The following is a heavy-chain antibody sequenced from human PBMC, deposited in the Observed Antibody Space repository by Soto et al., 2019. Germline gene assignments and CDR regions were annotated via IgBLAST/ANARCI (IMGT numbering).Heavy chain of an antibody. Sequence: GGSLRLSCAASGFTFSSYGMHWVRQAPGKGLEWVAVIWYDGCNKYYADSVKGRFTISRDNSKNTLYLQMNSLRAEDTAVYYCARVDSSGWYYYYYYYYGMDVWGQGTTVTVSS. CDR2: IWYDGCNK. V-gene: IGHV3-33*01. D-gene: IGHD6-19*01. CDR3: ARVDSSGWYYYYYYYYGMDV. J-gene: IGHJ6*02. CDR1: GFTFSSYG.